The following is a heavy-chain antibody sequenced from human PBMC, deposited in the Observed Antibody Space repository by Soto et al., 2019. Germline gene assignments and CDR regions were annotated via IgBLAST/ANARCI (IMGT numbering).Heavy chain of an antibody. J-gene: IGHJ6*02. Sequence: PWESLKISVTSSGYSFTRYWISWVRQMPGKGLEWMGRIDPSDSYTNYSPSFQGHVTISADKSIITAYLQWSSLKASDTAMHYCARSRTGTNLIHQDVWGQGTTVTVSS. CDR2: IDPSDSYT. CDR1: GYSFTRYW. CDR3: ARSRTGTNLIHQDV. D-gene: IGHD1-7*01. V-gene: IGHV5-10-1*01.